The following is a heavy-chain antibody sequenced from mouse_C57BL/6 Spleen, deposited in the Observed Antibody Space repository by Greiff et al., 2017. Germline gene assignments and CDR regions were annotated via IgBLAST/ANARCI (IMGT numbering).Heavy chain of an antibody. J-gene: IGHJ1*03. Sequence: EVMLVESGGGLVQPGGSLSLSCAASGFTFTDYYMSWVRQPPGKALEWLGFIRNKANGYTTEYSASVKGRFTISRDNSQSILYLQMNALRAEDSATYYCARYITPGDWYFDVWGTGTTVTVSS. V-gene: IGHV7-3*01. CDR3: ARYITPGDWYFDV. CDR1: GFTFTDYY. CDR2: IRNKANGYTT.